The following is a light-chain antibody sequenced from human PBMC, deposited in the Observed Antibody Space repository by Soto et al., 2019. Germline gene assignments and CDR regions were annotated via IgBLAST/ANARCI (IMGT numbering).Light chain of an antibody. J-gene: IGLJ1*01. V-gene: IGLV2-14*01. CDR3: SSSTSSSTYV. Sequence: QSALTQPASVSGSPGQSITISCTGTSSDVGVYNYVSWYQQHPGKAPKLLPYEVSNRPSGVSNRFSGSKSGNTASLTISGLQTEDEANYYCSSSTSSSTYVFGTGTKVTVL. CDR1: SSDVGVYNY. CDR2: EVS.